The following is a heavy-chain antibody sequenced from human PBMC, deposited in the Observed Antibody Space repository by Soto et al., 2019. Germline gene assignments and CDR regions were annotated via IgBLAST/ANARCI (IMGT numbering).Heavy chain of an antibody. V-gene: IGHV3-33*01. CDR1: GFTFSSYG. J-gene: IGHJ4*02. D-gene: IGHD6-19*01. Sequence: PGGSLRLSCAASGFTFSSYGMHWVRQAPGKGLEWVAVIWYDGSNKYYADSVKGRFTISRDNSKNTLYLQMNSLRAEDTAVYYCAREFNGIAVASFDFDYWGQGTRVTVSS. CDR2: IWYDGSNK. CDR3: AREFNGIAVASFDFDY.